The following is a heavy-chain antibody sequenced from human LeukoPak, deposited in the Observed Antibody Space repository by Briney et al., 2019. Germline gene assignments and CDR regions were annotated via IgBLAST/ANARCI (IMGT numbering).Heavy chain of an antibody. J-gene: IGHJ4*02. D-gene: IGHD3-10*01. CDR1: GFTFDDYG. CDR2: ISGSGGST. V-gene: IGHV3-23*01. CDR3: AKDDAWLRFGE. Sequence: GGSLRLSCAASGFTFDDYGMSWVRHAPGKVLEWVSGISGSGGSTYYADSVKGRFTISRDNSKNTLYLEVISLTAEDTAVYYCAKDDAWLRFGEWSQGTLVTVSS.